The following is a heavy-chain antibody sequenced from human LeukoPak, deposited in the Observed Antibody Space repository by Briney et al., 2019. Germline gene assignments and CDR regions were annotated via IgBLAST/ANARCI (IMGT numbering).Heavy chain of an antibody. V-gene: IGHV3-30*04. CDR3: AKEMWEPPPDY. Sequence: PGRSLRLSCAASGFTFSTYPFHWVRQAPGKGLEWVAVISPDRTYTYYADAVKGRFTISRDNSENTLSLQMNSLRAEDTAVYYCAKEMWEPPPDYWGQGTLVTVSS. CDR1: GFTFSTYP. CDR2: ISPDRTYT. D-gene: IGHD1-26*01. J-gene: IGHJ4*02.